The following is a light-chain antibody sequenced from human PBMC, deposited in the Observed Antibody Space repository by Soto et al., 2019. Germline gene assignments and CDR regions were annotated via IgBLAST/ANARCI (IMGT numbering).Light chain of an antibody. V-gene: IGKV2-30*01. CDR3: MQGTRWPRT. Sequence: DVVMTQSPLSLPVTLGQPASISCRSSQSLVYSDGNTYLNWFQQRPGQSPRRLIYKVSNRDSGVPDRFSGSGSGTDFTLILSRVEAEDGGVYYCMQGTRWPRTFGQGTKVEIK. CDR1: QSLVYSDGNTY. CDR2: KVS. J-gene: IGKJ1*01.